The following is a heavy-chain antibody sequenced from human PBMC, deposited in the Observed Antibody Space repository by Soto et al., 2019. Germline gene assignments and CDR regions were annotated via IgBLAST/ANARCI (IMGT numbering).Heavy chain of an antibody. V-gene: IGHV3-11*01. J-gene: IGHJ4*02. Sequence: QVQLVESGGGLVKPGGSLRLSCAASGFPFSDYYMSWLRQAPGKGLEWVSYISSSGSTIYYADSVKGRFTISRDNAKNSLYMQMNGRRAEDTSVYYCASYYYGSGSYPKFDYWGQGTLVTVSS. CDR3: ASYYYGSGSYPKFDY. CDR2: ISSSGSTI. D-gene: IGHD3-10*01. CDR1: GFPFSDYY.